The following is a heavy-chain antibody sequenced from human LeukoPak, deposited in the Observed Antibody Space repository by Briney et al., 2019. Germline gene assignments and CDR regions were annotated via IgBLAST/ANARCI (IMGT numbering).Heavy chain of an antibody. CDR2: INPDGSET. Sequence: GGSLRLSCAASGFTFSTYWMTWVRQAPGKGLEWVANINPDGSETYSVDSVKGRFTISRDNAKNSLYLQMSSLRADDTAVYYCARGVETGVDWFDPWGQGTLVTVSS. J-gene: IGHJ5*02. D-gene: IGHD3-3*01. V-gene: IGHV3-7*01. CDR3: ARGVETGVDWFDP. CDR1: GFTFSTYW.